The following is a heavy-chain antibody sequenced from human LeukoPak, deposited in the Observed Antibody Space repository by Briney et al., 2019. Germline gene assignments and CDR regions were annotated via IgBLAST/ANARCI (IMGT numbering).Heavy chain of an antibody. Sequence: GGSLRLSCAASGFTFSSYWMSWFRQAPGKGLEWVANIKQDGSEKYYVDSVKGRFTISRDNAKNSLYLQMNSLRAEDTAVYYCARGSSVDIVATEFDYWGQGTLVTVSS. D-gene: IGHD5-12*01. CDR2: IKQDGSEK. J-gene: IGHJ4*02. CDR3: ARGSSVDIVATEFDY. V-gene: IGHV3-7*01. CDR1: GFTFSSYW.